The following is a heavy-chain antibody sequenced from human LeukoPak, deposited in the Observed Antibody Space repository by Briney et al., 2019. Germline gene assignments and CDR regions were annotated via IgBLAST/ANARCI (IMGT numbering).Heavy chain of an antibody. J-gene: IGHJ4*02. CDR1: GGSIYSGGYF. CDR3: ASLKDYYDSSGYYYDY. CDR2: IYYSGST. Sequence: SQTLSLTCTVSGGSIYSGGYFWSWIRQHPGKGLEWIVDIYYSGSTYYNPSLKSRVTMSVDTSKNQFSLKLSSVTAADTAVYYCASLKDYYDSSGYYYDYWGQGTLVTVSS. V-gene: IGHV4-31*03. D-gene: IGHD3-22*01.